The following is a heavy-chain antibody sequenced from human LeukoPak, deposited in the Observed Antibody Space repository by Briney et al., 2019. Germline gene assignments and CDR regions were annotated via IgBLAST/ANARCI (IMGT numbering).Heavy chain of an antibody. D-gene: IGHD2-2*01. V-gene: IGHV3-7*01. Sequence: GGSLRLSCAASGFTFSSYWMSWVRQAPGKGLEWVANIKQDGSEKYYVDSVKGRFTISRDNAKNTVYLQMNNLRAEDTAVYYCVSFYETYWGRGTLVTVSS. J-gene: IGHJ4*02. CDR2: IKQDGSEK. CDR3: VSFYETY. CDR1: GFTFSSYW.